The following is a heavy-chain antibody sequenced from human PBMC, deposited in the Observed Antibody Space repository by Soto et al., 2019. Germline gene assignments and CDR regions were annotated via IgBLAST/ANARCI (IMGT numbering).Heavy chain of an antibody. CDR2: TYYRSKWYN. D-gene: IGHD6-25*01. J-gene: IGHJ3*01. V-gene: IGHV6-1*01. Sequence: SQTLSLTYAISVDSVSSNSAAWNWFRQSPSRGLEWLGRTYYRSKWYNDYAVSVKSRITINPDTSKNQFSLQLNSMTPEDTAVYYCAREIAAGRAGAFDFWGQGTMVTVSS. CDR1: VDSVSSNSAA. CDR3: AREIAAGRAGAFDF.